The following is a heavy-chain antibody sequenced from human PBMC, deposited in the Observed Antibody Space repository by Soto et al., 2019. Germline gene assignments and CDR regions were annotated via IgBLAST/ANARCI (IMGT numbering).Heavy chain of an antibody. D-gene: IGHD4-17*01. CDR1: GGTFSSFA. CDR2: IIPFFGRA. CDR3: ARATGPSATYGDSAFYYSFYGMDV. Sequence: QVQLVQSGAEVKKPGSSVKVSCKASGGTFSSFAISWVRQAPGQGLEWMGGIIPFFGRAKDAQKFQGRVTITADESTSTAYMELSSLRSEDTAVYYWARATGPSATYGDSAFYYSFYGMDVWGQGTTVTASS. J-gene: IGHJ6*02. V-gene: IGHV1-69*01.